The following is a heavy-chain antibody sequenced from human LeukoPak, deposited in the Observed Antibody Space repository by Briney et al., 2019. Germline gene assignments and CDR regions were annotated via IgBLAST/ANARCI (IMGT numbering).Heavy chain of an antibody. V-gene: IGHV1-8*01. CDR3: ARGRKVGATSDY. CDR2: MNPNSGNT. J-gene: IGHJ4*02. D-gene: IGHD1-26*01. Sequence: ASVKVSCKASGYTFTSYYMHWVRQATGQGLEWMGWMNPNSGNTGYAQKFQGRVTMTRNTSISTAYMELSSLRSEDTAVYYCARGRKVGATSDYWGQGTLVTVSS. CDR1: GYTFTSYY.